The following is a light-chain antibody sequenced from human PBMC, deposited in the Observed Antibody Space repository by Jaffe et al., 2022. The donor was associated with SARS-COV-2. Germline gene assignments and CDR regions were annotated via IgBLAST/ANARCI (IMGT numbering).Light chain of an antibody. J-gene: IGLJ3*02. Sequence: QSVLTQPPSVSAAPGQKVTISCSGSISTIGNNYVSWYQQLPGTAPKLLIYDNNKRPSGIPDRFSGSKSGTSATLGITGLQTGDEADYYCATWDSSLSGVFGGGTKLTVL. V-gene: IGLV1-51*01. CDR2: DNN. CDR1: ISTIGNNY. CDR3: ATWDSSLSGV.